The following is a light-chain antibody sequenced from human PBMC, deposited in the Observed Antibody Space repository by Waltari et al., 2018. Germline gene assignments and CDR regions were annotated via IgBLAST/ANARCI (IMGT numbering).Light chain of an antibody. CDR1: QGVSTY. J-gene: IGKJ1*01. V-gene: IGKV3-11*01. Sequence: EIALTQSPATLSLSPGERATLSCRASQGVSTYLAWYQQKPGQAPRLLIYDASTRATGIPARFSGSGSGTDFTLTISSLEPEDFAVYYCQQRSDWPPWTFGQGTKVEVK. CDR2: DAS. CDR3: QQRSDWPPWT.